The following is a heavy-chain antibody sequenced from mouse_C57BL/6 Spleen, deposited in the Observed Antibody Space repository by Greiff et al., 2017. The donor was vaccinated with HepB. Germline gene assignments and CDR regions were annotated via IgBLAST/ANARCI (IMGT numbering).Heavy chain of an antibody. V-gene: IGHV7-3*01. J-gene: IGHJ1*03. CDR1: GFTFTDYY. CDR2: IRNKANGYTT. Sequence: EVHLVESGGGLVQPGGSLSLSCAASGFTFTDYYMSWVRQPPGKALEWLGFIRNKANGYTTEYSASVKGRFTISRDNSQSILYLQMNALRAEDSATYYCARQYYGRYFDVWGTGTTVTVSS. CDR3: ARQYYGRYFDV. D-gene: IGHD1-1*01.